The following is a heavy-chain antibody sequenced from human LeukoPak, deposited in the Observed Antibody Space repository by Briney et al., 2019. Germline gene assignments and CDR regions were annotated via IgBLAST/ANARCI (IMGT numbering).Heavy chain of an antibody. CDR2: ISGSSSII. CDR1: GFTFSSYT. CDR3: ARGESLGC. J-gene: IGHJ4*02. D-gene: IGHD3-10*01. Sequence: GGSLRLSCAASGFTFSSYTMNWVRQAPGKGLEWGSYISGSSSIIYYADSVKGRFPISRDNAKNSLYLQMNSLRDEDTAVYYCARGESLGCWGQGTLVTVSS. V-gene: IGHV3-48*02.